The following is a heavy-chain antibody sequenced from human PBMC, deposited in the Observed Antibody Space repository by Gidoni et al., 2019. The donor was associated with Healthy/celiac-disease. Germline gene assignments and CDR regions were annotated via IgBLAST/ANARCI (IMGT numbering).Heavy chain of an antibody. CDR2: IKSKTDGGTT. V-gene: IGHV3-15*07. CDR3: TTGDYYGSGSFDY. D-gene: IGHD3-10*01. Sequence: ELLLVESGGGVVMPGGSLRLSCAASVSTFSNAWMNWVRQAPGKGLGWVGRIKSKTDGGTTDYAAPVKGRFTISRDDSKNTLYLQMNSLKTEDTAVYYCTTGDYYGSGSFDYWGQGTLVTVSS. CDR1: VSTFSNAW. J-gene: IGHJ4*02.